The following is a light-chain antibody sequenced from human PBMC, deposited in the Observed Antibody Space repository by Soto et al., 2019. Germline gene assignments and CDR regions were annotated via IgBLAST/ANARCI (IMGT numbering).Light chain of an antibody. Sequence: EIVLTQSPATLSLSPGERATLSCRASQSVSSNLAWYQQKPGQAPRLLIYAASTRATGIPARFSGSGSGTVFTITIRRLQDDAFEFYYRQLYNNWLTFGEGTKVEI. CDR1: QSVSSN. CDR2: AAS. V-gene: IGKV3-15*01. CDR3: QLYNNWLT. J-gene: IGKJ4*02.